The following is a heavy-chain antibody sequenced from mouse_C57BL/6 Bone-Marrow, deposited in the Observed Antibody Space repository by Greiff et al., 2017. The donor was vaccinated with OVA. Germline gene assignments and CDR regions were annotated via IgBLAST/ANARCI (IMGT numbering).Heavy chain of an antibody. CDR3: GIYYGSRGNYFDY. CDR1: GFTFSDYG. V-gene: IGHV5-17*01. Sequence: EVQRVESGGGLVKPGGSLKLSCAASGFTFSDYGMHWVRQAPEKGLEWVAYISSGSSTIYYADTVKGRFTISRDNAKNTLFLQMTSLRSEDTAMYYCGIYYGSRGNYFDYWGQGTTLTVAS. D-gene: IGHD1-1*01. CDR2: ISSGSSTI. J-gene: IGHJ2*01.